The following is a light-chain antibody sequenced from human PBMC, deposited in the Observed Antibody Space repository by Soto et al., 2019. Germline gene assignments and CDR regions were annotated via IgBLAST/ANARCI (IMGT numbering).Light chain of an antibody. CDR2: RAY. J-gene: IGKJ1*01. CDR1: QSIRSN. CDR3: QQYDSYSWT. V-gene: IGKV1-5*03. Sequence: IQMTQSPSTLSASVGDRVIITCRASQSIRSNLAWYQQKPGKGPKLLIYRAYSLESGVPSRFSGSGSGTDFTLSISSLQPDDFADYFCQQYDSYSWTFGQGTKVEIK.